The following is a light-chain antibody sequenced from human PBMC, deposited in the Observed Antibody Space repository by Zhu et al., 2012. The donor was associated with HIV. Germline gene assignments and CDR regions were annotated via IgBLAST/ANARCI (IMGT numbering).Light chain of an antibody. CDR1: QSIGSY. V-gene: IGKV3-11*01. Sequence: IVLTQSPPTLSLSPGERATLSCRASQSIGSYLAWYQQKPGQAPRLLMYGASNRATGISARFSGSGSGTDFTLTISSLEPEDFAVYYCQQRNSNWFTFGGGTKVEIK. CDR3: QQRNSNWFT. J-gene: IGKJ4*01. CDR2: GAS.